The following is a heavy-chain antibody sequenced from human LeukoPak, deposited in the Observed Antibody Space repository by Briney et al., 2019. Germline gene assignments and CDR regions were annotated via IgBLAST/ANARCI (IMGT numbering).Heavy chain of an antibody. V-gene: IGHV3-9*01. J-gene: IGHJ4*02. CDR1: GFTFDDYA. D-gene: IGHD5-12*01. CDR2: ISWNSGSI. Sequence: LSGGSLRLSCAASGFTFDDYAMHWVRQAPGKGLEWVSGISWNSGSIGYADSVKGRFTISRDNAKNSLYLQMNSLRAEDTAVYYCASAYGGYSDYWGQGTLVTVSS. CDR3: ASAYGGYSDY.